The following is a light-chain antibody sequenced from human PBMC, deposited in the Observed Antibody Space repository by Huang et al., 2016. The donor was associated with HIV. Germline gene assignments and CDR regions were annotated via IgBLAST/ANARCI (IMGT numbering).Light chain of an antibody. J-gene: IGKJ5*01. V-gene: IGKV3-20*01. Sequence: EIVLTQSPGTLSLSPGERATLSCRASQSVSSTYLAGYQQKPGQAPRRRIYGGSSRATGIPDRFSGRGSGTDFTLTISRLEPEDFAVYYCQQYGSSPITFGQGTRLEIK. CDR3: QQYGSSPIT. CDR2: GGS. CDR1: QSVSSTY.